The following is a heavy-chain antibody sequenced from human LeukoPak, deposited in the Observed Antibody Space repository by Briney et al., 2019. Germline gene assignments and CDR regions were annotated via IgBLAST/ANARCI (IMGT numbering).Heavy chain of an antibody. CDR1: GFTFSSYW. CDR2: IKQDGSEK. Sequence: GGSLRLSCAASGFTFSSYWMSWVRQAPGKGLEWVANIKQDGSEKYYVDSVKGRFTISRDNAKNSLYPQMNSLRAEDTAVYYCARDGGFGELLYYYYYYGMDVWGQGTTVTVSS. V-gene: IGHV3-7*01. CDR3: ARDGGFGELLYYYYYYGMDV. J-gene: IGHJ6*02. D-gene: IGHD3-10*01.